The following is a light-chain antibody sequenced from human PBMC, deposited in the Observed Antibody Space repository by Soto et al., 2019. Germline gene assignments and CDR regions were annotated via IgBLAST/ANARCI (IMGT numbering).Light chain of an antibody. J-gene: IGKJ1*01. V-gene: IGKV1-6*01. CDR1: QGIRND. CDR3: LQDYNYPWT. Sequence: AIQMTQSPSSLSASVGDRVTITCRASQGIRNDLGWYQQKPGKAPKLLIYAASSLQSGVPSRFSGSGSGTDFTLPIRSLQPEDFATYYCLQDYNYPWTFGQGTKVDIK. CDR2: AAS.